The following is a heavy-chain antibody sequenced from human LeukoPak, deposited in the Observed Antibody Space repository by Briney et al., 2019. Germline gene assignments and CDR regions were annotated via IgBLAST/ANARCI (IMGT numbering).Heavy chain of an antibody. Sequence: SETLSLTCTVSGGSISSSSYYWGWIRQPPGKGLEWIGYIYYSGSTNYNPSLKSRVTISVDTSKNQFSLKLSSVTAADTAVYYCARDVAGHFDYWGQGTPVTVSS. CDR2: IYYSGST. J-gene: IGHJ4*02. V-gene: IGHV4-61*01. D-gene: IGHD6-19*01. CDR3: ARDVAGHFDY. CDR1: GGSISSSSYY.